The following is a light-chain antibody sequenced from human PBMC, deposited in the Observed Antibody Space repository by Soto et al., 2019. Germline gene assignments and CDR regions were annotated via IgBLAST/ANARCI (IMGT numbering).Light chain of an antibody. V-gene: IGKV3-15*01. Sequence: EIVMTQSPATLSVSPGERATLSCRASQSVSSNLAWYQQKPGLAPRLLIYGASTRATVIPARFSGSGSGTEFTLTISSLQSEDFAVYYCQQYNNWPPWTFGQGTKVDIK. CDR2: GAS. CDR3: QQYNNWPPWT. J-gene: IGKJ1*01. CDR1: QSVSSN.